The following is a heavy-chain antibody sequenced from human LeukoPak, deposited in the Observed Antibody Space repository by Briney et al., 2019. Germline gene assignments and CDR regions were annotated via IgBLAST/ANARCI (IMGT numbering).Heavy chain of an antibody. Sequence: PGGSLRLSCAASGSTFSSYAMSWVRQAPGKGLEWVSAISGSGGSTYYADSVKGRFTISRDNSKNTLYLQMNSLRAEDTAVYYCAKDHTYYDFWSGYYTHWGQGTLVTVSS. D-gene: IGHD3-3*01. CDR2: ISGSGGST. J-gene: IGHJ4*02. CDR3: AKDHTYYDFWSGYYTH. CDR1: GSTFSSYA. V-gene: IGHV3-23*01.